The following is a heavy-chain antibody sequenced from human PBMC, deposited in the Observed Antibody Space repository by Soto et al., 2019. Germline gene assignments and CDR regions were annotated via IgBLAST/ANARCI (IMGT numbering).Heavy chain of an antibody. J-gene: IGHJ6*02. D-gene: IGHD2-21*01. V-gene: IGHV4-30-4*08. Sequence: QVQLQQSGPGLVKPSQTLSLTCTVSGGSISYAYYHWTWIRQSPGKGLEWIGYIHYSGSIIYNPSFKSRVTISVDTSKHQCSLELSAVTAASTAVYFCAREDDGGEREYYGFDVWGQGTTVTVSS. CDR2: IHYSGSI. CDR3: AREDDGGEREYYGFDV. CDR1: GGSISYAYYH.